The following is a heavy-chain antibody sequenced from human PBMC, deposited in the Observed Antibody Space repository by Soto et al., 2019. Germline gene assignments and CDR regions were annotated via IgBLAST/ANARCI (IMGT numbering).Heavy chain of an antibody. V-gene: IGHV4-39*01. CDR1: GGSISSSSYY. CDR2: IYYSGST. CDR3: ARHNVRIAAALYYFDY. D-gene: IGHD6-13*01. Sequence: SETLSLTCTVSGGSISSSSYYWGWIRQPPGKGLEWIGSIYYSGSTYYNPSLKSRVTISVDTSKNQFSLKLSSVTAADTAVYYCARHNVRIAAALYYFDYWGQGTLVTVSS. J-gene: IGHJ4*02.